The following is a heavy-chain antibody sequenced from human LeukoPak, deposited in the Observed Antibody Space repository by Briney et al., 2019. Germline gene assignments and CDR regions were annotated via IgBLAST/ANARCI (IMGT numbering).Heavy chain of an antibody. CDR3: ARVSTVTYVDY. V-gene: IGHV4-59*12. CDR1: GGSISSYY. CDR2: IYDSGST. D-gene: IGHD4-17*01. Sequence: ASETLSLTCTVSGGSISSYYWSWIRQPPGKGLEWIGYIYDSGSTNYNPSLKSRVTISVDTSKNQFSLKLSSVTAADTAVYYCARVSTVTYVDYWGQGTLVTVSS. J-gene: IGHJ4*02.